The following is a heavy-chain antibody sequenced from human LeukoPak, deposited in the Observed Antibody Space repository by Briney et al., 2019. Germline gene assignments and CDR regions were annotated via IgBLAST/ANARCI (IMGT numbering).Heavy chain of an antibody. CDR3: ARGMTTVTNNWFDP. D-gene: IGHD4-11*01. Sequence: GGSLRLSCAASGFTFSSYSMNWVRQAPGKGLEWVSSISSSSSYIYYADSVKGRFTISRDNAKNSLYLQMNSLRAEDTAVYYCARGMTTVTNNWFDPWGQGTLVTVSS. CDR2: ISSSSSYI. V-gene: IGHV3-21*01. CDR1: GFTFSSYS. J-gene: IGHJ5*02.